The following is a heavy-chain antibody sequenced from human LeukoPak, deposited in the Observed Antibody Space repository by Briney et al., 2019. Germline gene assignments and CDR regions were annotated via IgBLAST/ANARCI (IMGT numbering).Heavy chain of an antibody. CDR3: ARDSQRYSGLPPDY. D-gene: IGHD5-12*01. CDR1: GYPFSNFG. CDR2: ISAYSGDT. Sequence: ASVKVSCKASGYPFSNFGFSWVRQAPGQGLEWMGWISAYSGDTNYAQKLQGRVTMTTDISTSTANMELRSLTSDDTAVYYCARDSQRYSGLPPDYWGQGTLVTVSS. J-gene: IGHJ4*02. V-gene: IGHV1-18*01.